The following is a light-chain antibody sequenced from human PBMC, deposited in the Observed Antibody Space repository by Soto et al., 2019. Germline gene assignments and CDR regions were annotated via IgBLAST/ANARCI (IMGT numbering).Light chain of an antibody. CDR1: QGIRND. V-gene: IGKV1-17*01. CDR2: AAS. CDR3: QQRSNWPPELT. Sequence: DIQMTQSPSSLSASVGDRVTITCRASQGIRNDLCWYQQKPGVAPQRLIYAASTLQRGVPSRFSGSGSGTEFTLTISSLQPEDFAVYYCQQRSNWPPELTFGGGTKVEIK. J-gene: IGKJ4*01.